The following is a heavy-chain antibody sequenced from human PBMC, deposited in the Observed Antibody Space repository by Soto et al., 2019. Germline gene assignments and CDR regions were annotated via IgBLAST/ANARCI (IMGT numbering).Heavy chain of an antibody. CDR2: INHRGST. Sequence: QVQLQQWGAGLLKPSETLSLTCAVYGGSFSGYYWSWIRQPPGKGLAWIGEINHRGSTNYNPSLKRRVATSVDTSNTQCSLKLSSVTAADTAVYYCARVHRYCSSTSCAAPLDYWGQGTLVTVSS. CDR3: ARVHRYCSSTSCAAPLDY. J-gene: IGHJ4*02. CDR1: GGSFSGYY. V-gene: IGHV4-34*01. D-gene: IGHD2-2*01.